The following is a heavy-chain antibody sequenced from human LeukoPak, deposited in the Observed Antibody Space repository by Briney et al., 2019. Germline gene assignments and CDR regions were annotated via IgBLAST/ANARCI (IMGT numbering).Heavy chain of an antibody. J-gene: IGHJ4*02. CDR1: GYSFTSYW. CDR2: IYPGDSDT. D-gene: IGHD6-6*01. CDR3: ARHPISSSSPNFDY. Sequence: GESLKISCKGSGYSFTSYWIGWVRQMPGKGLEWMEIIYPGDSDTRYSPSFQGQVTISADKPISTAYLQWSSLKASDTAMYYCARHPISSSSPNFDYWGEGNLVTVSS. V-gene: IGHV5-51*01.